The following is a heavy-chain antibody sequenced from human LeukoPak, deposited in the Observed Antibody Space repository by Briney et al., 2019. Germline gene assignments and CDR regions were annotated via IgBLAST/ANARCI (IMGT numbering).Heavy chain of an antibody. V-gene: IGHV3-30*03. D-gene: IGHD3-22*01. J-gene: IGHJ4*02. CDR2: ISYDGSNK. Sequence: GGSLRLSCAASGFTFSSYGMHWVRQAPGKGLEWVAVISYDGSNKYYADSVKGRFTISRDNSKNTLYLQMNSLRAEDTAVYYCARDAGYYYDSSAVPNPFDYWGQGTLVTVSS. CDR3: ARDAGYYYDSSAVPNPFDY. CDR1: GFTFSSYG.